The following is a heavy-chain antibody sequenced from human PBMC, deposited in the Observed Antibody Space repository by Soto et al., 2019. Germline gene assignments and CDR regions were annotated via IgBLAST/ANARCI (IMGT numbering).Heavy chain of an antibody. Sequence: GASGKVSCKASGYTFTSYDINWVRQATGQGLEWMGWMNPNSGNTGYAQKFQGRVTMTRNTSISTAYMELSSLRSEDTAVYYCASAELVSQGYCFNYWGQGTLVAVAS. V-gene: IGHV1-8*01. CDR2: MNPNSGNT. J-gene: IGHJ4*02. CDR3: ASAELVSQGYCFNY. CDR1: GYTFTSYD. D-gene: IGHD6-6*01.